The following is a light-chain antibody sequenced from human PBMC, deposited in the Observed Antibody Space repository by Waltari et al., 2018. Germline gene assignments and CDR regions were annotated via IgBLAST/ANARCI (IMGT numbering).Light chain of an antibody. J-gene: IGKJ5*01. V-gene: IGKV3-11*02. CDR1: QSVSSY. CDR3: QQRSNWPIT. CDR2: DAS. Sequence: EIVLTQSPATLSLSPGERATLSCRASQSVSSYLAWYQQKPGQAPRLLIYDASNRATGIPARFRGSGAGRDFTLTISSLEPEDFAVYYCQQRSNWPITFGQGTRLEIE.